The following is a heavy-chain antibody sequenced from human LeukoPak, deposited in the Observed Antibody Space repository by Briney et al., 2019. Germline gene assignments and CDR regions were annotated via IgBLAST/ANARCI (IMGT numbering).Heavy chain of an antibody. J-gene: IGHJ3*02. D-gene: IGHD3-22*01. V-gene: IGHV1-69*13. CDR2: IIPIFGTA. CDR3: ARAYYYDSGGYYERGASDI. CDR1: GGTFSSYA. Sequence: SVKVSCKASGGTFSSYAISWVRQAPGQGLEWMGGIIPIFGTANYAQKFQGRVTITADESTSTAYMELSSLRSEDTAVYYCARAYYYDSGGYYERGASDIWGQGTMVTVSS.